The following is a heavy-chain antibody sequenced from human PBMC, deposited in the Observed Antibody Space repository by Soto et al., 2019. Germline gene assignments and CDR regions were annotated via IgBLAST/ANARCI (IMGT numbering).Heavy chain of an antibody. CDR2: INPNSGGT. CDR3: ARDEVPGYYYYGMDV. Sequence: ASVKVSCKASGYTFTDYYMHWVRQAPGQGLEWMGWINPNSGGTNYAQKFQGWVTMTRDTSISTAYMELSRLRSDDTAVYYCARDEVPGYYYYGMDVWGQGTTVTVSS. V-gene: IGHV1-2*04. J-gene: IGHJ6*02. CDR1: GYTFTDYY.